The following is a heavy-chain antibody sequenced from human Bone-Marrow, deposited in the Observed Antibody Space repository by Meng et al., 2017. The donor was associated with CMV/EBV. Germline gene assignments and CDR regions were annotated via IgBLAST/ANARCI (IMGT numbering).Heavy chain of an antibody. Sequence: GESLKISCAASGFTFTSYWMTWVRQAPGKGLEWVANIKQDGSEKFYVDSVKGRFTISRDNAKNTLYLQMNSLRAEDTAVYYCARTSPGIAARLGFDYWGQGKLVTVSS. CDR2: IKQDGSEK. CDR1: GFTFTSYW. V-gene: IGHV3-7*01. J-gene: IGHJ4*02. D-gene: IGHD6-6*01. CDR3: ARTSPGIAARLGFDY.